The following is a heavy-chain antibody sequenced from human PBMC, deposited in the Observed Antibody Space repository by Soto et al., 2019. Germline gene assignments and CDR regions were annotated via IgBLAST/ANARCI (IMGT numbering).Heavy chain of an antibody. CDR2: IYYSGST. CDR1: GGSVSSYY. CDR3: ARHGIDFWSGYHSQGDDWFDP. J-gene: IGHJ5*02. V-gene: IGHV4-59*08. D-gene: IGHD3-3*01. Sequence: SETLSLTCTVSGGSVSSYYWSWIRQPPGKGLEWIGYIYYSGSTNYNPSLKSRVTISVDTSKNQFSLKLSSVTAADTAVYYCARHGIDFWSGYHSQGDDWFDPWGQGTLVTVSS.